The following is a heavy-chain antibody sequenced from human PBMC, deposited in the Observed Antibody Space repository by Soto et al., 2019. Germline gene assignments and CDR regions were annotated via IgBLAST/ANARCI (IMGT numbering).Heavy chain of an antibody. J-gene: IGHJ4*02. CDR1: GFTFSSYG. Sequence: GGSLRLSCAASGFTFSSYGMHRVRQAPGKGLEWVAVISYDGSNKYYADSVKGRFTISRDNSKNTLYLQMNSLRAEDTAVYYCAKDYYTHSSSLHFDYWGQGTLVTVSS. CDR3: AKDYYTHSSSLHFDY. CDR2: ISYDGSNK. V-gene: IGHV3-30*18. D-gene: IGHD6-6*01.